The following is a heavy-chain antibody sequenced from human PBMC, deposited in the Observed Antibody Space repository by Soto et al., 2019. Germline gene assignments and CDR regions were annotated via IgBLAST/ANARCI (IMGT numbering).Heavy chain of an antibody. V-gene: IGHV5-51*01. J-gene: IGHJ5*02. CDR1: GYRFASYW. D-gene: IGHD3-22*01. CDR2: IYPGDSDT. Sequence: ESLKVFCKGCGYRFASYWIGWVRQMPGKGLELMGIIYPGDSDTRYSPSFQGQVTISADKSISTAYLHWSSLKASDTAMYYCARTRGYPNNWFDPWGQGTLVTVPS. CDR3: ARTRGYPNNWFDP.